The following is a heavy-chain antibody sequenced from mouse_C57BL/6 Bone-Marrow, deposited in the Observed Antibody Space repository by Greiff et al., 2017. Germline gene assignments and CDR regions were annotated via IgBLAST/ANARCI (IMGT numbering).Heavy chain of an antibody. J-gene: IGHJ2*01. D-gene: IGHD1-1*01. CDR3: ARLDYYGSYYFDY. CDR2: IYPGSGNT. CDR1: GYTFTDYY. V-gene: IGHV1-76*01. Sequence: VQLQQSGAELVRPGASVKLSCKASGYTFTDYYINWVKQRPGQGLEWIARIYPGSGNTYYNEKFKGKATLTAEKSSSTAYMQLSSLTSEDSAVYFCARLDYYGSYYFDYWGQGTTLTVSS.